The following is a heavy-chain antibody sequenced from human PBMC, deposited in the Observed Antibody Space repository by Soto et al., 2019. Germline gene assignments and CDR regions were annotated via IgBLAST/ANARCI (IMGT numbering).Heavy chain of an antibody. V-gene: IGHV1-69*01. CDR2: IIPISGTA. CDR3: ARSQGSSTSLEIYYYYYYGMDV. D-gene: IGHD2-2*01. J-gene: IGHJ6*02. Sequence: QVQLVQSGAEVKKPGSSVKVSCKASGGTFSSYAISWVRQAPGQGLEWMGGIIPISGTANYAQKFQVRVTITADESTSTAYMELSSLRSEDTAVYYCARSQGSSTSLEIYYYYYYGMDVWGQGTTVTVYS. CDR1: GGTFSSYA.